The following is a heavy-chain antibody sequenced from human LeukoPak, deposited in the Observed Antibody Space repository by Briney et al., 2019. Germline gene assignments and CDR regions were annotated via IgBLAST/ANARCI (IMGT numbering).Heavy chain of an antibody. V-gene: IGHV3-48*02. Sequence: PGESLKISCAASGFTFSSYSMNWVRQAPGKGLEWVSYISSSSSTIYYADSVKGRFTISRDNAKNSLYLQMNSLRDEDTAVYYCARLYSSSWFAREGAFDIWGQGTMVTVSS. J-gene: IGHJ3*02. D-gene: IGHD6-13*01. CDR3: ARLYSSSWFAREGAFDI. CDR1: GFTFSSYS. CDR2: ISSSSSTI.